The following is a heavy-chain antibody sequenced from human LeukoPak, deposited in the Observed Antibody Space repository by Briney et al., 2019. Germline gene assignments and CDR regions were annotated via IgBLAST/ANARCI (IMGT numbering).Heavy chain of an antibody. CDR3: ARGPGPADDGGGYCFDY. Sequence: ASVKVSCKASGYTCTSYYLYWVRQAPGQGLEWMGVINPSGGSTTSAQKFQGRVTMTRDTSTSTVYMELRSLRSEDTAVYYCARGPGPADDGGGYCFDYWGQGTLVTVSS. CDR2: INPSGGST. J-gene: IGHJ4*02. V-gene: IGHV1-46*01. D-gene: IGHD3-22*01. CDR1: GYTCTSYY.